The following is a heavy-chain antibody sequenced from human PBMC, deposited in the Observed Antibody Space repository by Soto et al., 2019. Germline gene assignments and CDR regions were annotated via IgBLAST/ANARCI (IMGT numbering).Heavy chain of an antibody. Sequence: ASVKVSCKASGYTCTDYYIHWVRQAPGQGLEWMGWVNIYSGGTNQAPKLRGRITMTRVTSITTAYMELRGLTFDDTAVYFCARRGPKQTWFDPWGQGTLVTVSS. CDR2: VNIYSGGT. V-gene: IGHV1-2*02. CDR1: GYTCTDYY. D-gene: IGHD6-13*01. CDR3: ARRGPKQTWFDP. J-gene: IGHJ5*02.